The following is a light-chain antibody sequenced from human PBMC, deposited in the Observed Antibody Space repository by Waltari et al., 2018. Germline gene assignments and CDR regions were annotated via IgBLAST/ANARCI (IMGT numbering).Light chain of an antibody. Sequence: DIQMTQSPPSVSASVGDRVTITCRASQGIRSWLSWYQQKPGKAPKLLIYATSNLQSGVPSRFSGSGSGTEFTLTISSLQPEDVATYYCQQSYSTPKTFGQGTKLEIK. J-gene: IGKJ2*01. V-gene: IGKV1-12*01. CDR3: QQSYSTPKT. CDR2: ATS. CDR1: QGIRSW.